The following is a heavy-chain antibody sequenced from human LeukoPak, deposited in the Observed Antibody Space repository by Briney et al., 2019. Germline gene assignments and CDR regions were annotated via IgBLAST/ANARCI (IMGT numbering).Heavy chain of an antibody. D-gene: IGHD6-13*01. J-gene: IGHJ5*02. V-gene: IGHV1-8*01. CDR3: ATVGGDIAAAPGRDP. CDR2: MNPNSGNT. Sequence: ASVKVSCKASGYTFTSYDINWLRQATGQGLEWMGWMNPNSGNTGYAQKFQGRVTMTRNTSISTAYMELSSLRSEDTAVYYCATVGGDIAAAPGRDPWGQGTLVSVSS. CDR1: GYTFTSYD.